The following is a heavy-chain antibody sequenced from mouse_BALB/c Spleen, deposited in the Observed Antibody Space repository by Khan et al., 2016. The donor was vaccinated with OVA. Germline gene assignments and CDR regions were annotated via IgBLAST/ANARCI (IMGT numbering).Heavy chain of an antibody. Sequence: VQLKESGPELMKPGASVKISCKASGYSFTTYYLHWVMQSHGESLEWIGYVDPFSGGTTYNQKFKGKAKLTVDKSSSTAYMHLSNLTSEDSAVYYCTRHGYVAWFTYWGQGTLVTVSA. CDR2: VDPFSGGT. V-gene: IGHV1S135*01. D-gene: IGHD2-2*01. J-gene: IGHJ3*01. CDR3: TRHGYVAWFTY. CDR1: GYSFTTYY.